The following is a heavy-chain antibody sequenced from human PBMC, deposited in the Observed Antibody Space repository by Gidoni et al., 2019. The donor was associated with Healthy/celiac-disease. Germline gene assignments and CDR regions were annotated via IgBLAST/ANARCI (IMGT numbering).Heavy chain of an antibody. CDR3: APQPYDILTMGAFDI. CDR1: GGSISSSSYY. CDR2: IYYSGST. J-gene: IGHJ3*02. D-gene: IGHD3-9*01. Sequence: QLQLQESGPGLVKPSETLSLTCTVSGGSISSSSYYWGWIRQPPGKGLEWIGSIYYSGSTYYNPSLKSRVTISVDTSKNQFSLKLSSVTAADTAVYYCAPQPYDILTMGAFDIWGQGTMVTVSS. V-gene: IGHV4-39*01.